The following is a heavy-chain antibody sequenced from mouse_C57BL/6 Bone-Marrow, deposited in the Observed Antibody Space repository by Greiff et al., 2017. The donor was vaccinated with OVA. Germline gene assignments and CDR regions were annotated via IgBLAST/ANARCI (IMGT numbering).Heavy chain of an antibody. D-gene: IGHD6-1*01. J-gene: IGHJ1*03. CDR1: GFTFTDYY. Sequence: EVQLVESGGGLVQPGGSLSLSCAASGFTFTDYYMSWVRQPPGKALEWLGLIRHKANGYTTEYSASVKGRFTISRDNSQSILYLQMNALIAEDSATYYCARYSSLGGAYWYFDVWGTGTTVTVSS. CDR2: IRHKANGYTT. V-gene: IGHV7-3*01. CDR3: ARYSSLGGAYWYFDV.